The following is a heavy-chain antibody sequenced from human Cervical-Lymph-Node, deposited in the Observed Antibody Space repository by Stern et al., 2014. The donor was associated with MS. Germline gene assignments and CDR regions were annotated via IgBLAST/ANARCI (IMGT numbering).Heavy chain of an antibody. Sequence: EVQLVESGPEVKRPGESLKISCQASGYTFTSYWIGWVRQMPGKGLEWIAIIFPGGSDIRYSPSSQGKVTISADKSSSTAYLQWNNRKASDTAIYYCARQRYFDYWGQGTLVTVSS. J-gene: IGHJ4*02. CDR2: IFPGGSDI. CDR3: ARQRYFDY. V-gene: IGHV5-51*01. CDR1: GYTFTSYW.